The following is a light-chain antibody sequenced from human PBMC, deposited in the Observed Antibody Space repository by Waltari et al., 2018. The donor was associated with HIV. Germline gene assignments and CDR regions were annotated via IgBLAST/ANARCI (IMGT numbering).Light chain of an antibody. Sequence: QSVLTQPPSASGTPGHRVTISCSGSSSTIGSYTVNWYQHLPATAPNLLIFRNSPRPAGGTDRFSASKSGTSASLAISGLQSEDEADYYCAAWDDSLNGYVFGTGTRVTVL. CDR2: RNS. CDR3: AAWDDSLNGYV. V-gene: IGLV1-44*01. J-gene: IGLJ1*01. CDR1: SSTIGSYT.